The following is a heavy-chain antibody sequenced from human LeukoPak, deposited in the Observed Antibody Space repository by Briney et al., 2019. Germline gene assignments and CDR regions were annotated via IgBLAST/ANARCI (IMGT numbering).Heavy chain of an antibody. Sequence: PSQTLSLTCTVSGGSISSVGYYWSWIRQHPGKGLEWIGYNYYSGSTYYNPSLKSRVTISVDTSKNQFSLKQSSVTAEDTAVYYCARFRFDSSGYYLGEQDFDYWCQGTLVTVSS. CDR3: ARFRFDSSGYYLGEQDFDY. V-gene: IGHV4-31*03. D-gene: IGHD3-22*01. J-gene: IGHJ4*02. CDR1: GGSISSVGYY. CDR2: NYYSGST.